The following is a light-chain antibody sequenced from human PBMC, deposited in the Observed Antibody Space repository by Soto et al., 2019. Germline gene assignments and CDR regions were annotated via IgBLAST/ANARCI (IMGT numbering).Light chain of an antibody. CDR1: QSVSSN. J-gene: IGKJ2*01. Sequence: EIVMTQSPATLAVSPGERAALSCRASQSVSSNFAWYQQKPGQAPRLLIYGASSRAAGTPPRFSGSGSWTEFTPTISSLQSEDCAVYYGQQYNNWPYTFGLGTKLVMK. CDR3: QQYNNWPYT. CDR2: GAS. V-gene: IGKV3-15*01.